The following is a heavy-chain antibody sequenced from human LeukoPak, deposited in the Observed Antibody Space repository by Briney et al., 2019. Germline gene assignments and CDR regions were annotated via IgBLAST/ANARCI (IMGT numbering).Heavy chain of an antibody. CDR1: GSTFDDYA. CDR3: LRDLNWSLDQ. CDR2: IKSDGITI. D-gene: IGHD1-20*01. Sequence: GRSLRLSCAASGSTFDDYAMHWVRQAPGKGLVWVSRIKSDGITITYADSVKGRFTISRDNAKNTLYLQMDSLRAEDTAVYYCLRDLNWSLDQWGQGTLVTVSS. J-gene: IGHJ4*02. V-gene: IGHV3-74*01.